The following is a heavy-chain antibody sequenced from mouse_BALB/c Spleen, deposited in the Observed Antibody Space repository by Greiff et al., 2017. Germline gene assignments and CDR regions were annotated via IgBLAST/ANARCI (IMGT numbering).Heavy chain of an antibody. J-gene: IGHJ2*01. D-gene: IGHD2-1*01. V-gene: IGHV1-18*01. Sequence: EVQLPQSGPELVKPGASVKIPCKASGYTFTDYNMDWVKQSHGKSLEWIGDINPNNGGTIYNQKFKGKATLTVDKSSSTAYMELRSLTSEDTAVYYCARCYYGLYYCDYWGQGTTRTVSS. CDR1: GYTFTDYN. CDR3: ARCYYGLYYCDY. CDR2: INPNNGGT.